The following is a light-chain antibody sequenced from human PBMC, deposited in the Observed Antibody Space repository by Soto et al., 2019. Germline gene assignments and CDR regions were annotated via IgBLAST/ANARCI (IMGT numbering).Light chain of an antibody. Sequence: VLTQSPATLSLSPGERATLFCKASQSVGLYMGWFQQKPGQAPRVLIYDATNRAGGVPARFSGSGSGTDFTLTISSLEAEDSAVYFCQQRDIWPPLTFGGGTKLEIK. CDR2: DAT. V-gene: IGKV3-11*01. J-gene: IGKJ4*01. CDR3: QQRDIWPPLT. CDR1: QSVGLY.